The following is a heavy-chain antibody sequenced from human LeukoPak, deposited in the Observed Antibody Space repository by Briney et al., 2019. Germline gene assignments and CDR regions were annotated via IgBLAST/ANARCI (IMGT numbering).Heavy chain of an antibody. D-gene: IGHD3-3*01. CDR1: GGSISSYY. CDR3: ARGPLLRFLEWPPRDYYGMDV. CDR2: IYYSGST. J-gene: IGHJ6*02. Sequence: SETQSLTCTGSGGSISSYYWSWIRQPPGKGLEWIGYIYYSGSTNYNPSLKSRVTISVDTSKNQFSLKLSSVTAADTAVYYCARGPLLRFLEWPPRDYYGMDVWGQGTTVTVSS. V-gene: IGHV4-59*01.